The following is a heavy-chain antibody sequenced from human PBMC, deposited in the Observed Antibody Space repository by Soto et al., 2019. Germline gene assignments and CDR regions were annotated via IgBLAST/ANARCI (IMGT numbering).Heavy chain of an antibody. V-gene: IGHV3-30*18. D-gene: IGHD1-26*01. Sequence: QVQLVESGGGVVQPGRSLRLSCAASGFTFSHYAMHWVRQAPGKGLEWVALMSYDGSNEYYADSVKGRFTISRDNSKNTRYLQMYSLRAEDTAVYYCAKDGSHNFDYWGQGTLVTVSS. J-gene: IGHJ4*02. CDR1: GFTFSHYA. CDR2: MSYDGSNE. CDR3: AKDGSHNFDY.